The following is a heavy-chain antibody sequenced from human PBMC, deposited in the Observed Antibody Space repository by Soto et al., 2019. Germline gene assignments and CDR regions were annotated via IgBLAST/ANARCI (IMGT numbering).Heavy chain of an antibody. CDR1: GGTFSSYA. CDR2: IIPIFGTA. CDR3: ASFKPFTRQRSDAGDI. V-gene: IGHV1-69*12. J-gene: IGHJ3*02. Sequence: QVQLVQSGAEVKKPGSSVKVSCKASGGTFSSYAISWVRQAPGQGLEWMGGIIPIFGTANYAQKFQGRVTITADESTSTDYMKLSSLRSEDTAVYYCASFKPFTRQRSDAGDIWGQGTMVTVSS.